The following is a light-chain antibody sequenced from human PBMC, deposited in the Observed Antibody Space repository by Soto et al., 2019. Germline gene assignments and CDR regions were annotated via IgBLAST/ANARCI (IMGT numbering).Light chain of an antibody. CDR1: SSDVGGYNF. J-gene: IGLJ3*02. Sequence: QSALTQSASVSGSPGQSITISCSGTSSDVGGYNFVSWYQQHPGKAPKLMIYEVSARPSGVSNRFSGSKSDDTASLTISGLQAEDEADYYCTSYTSSNTWVFGGGTKLTVL. CDR2: EVS. V-gene: IGLV2-14*01. CDR3: TSYTSSNTWV.